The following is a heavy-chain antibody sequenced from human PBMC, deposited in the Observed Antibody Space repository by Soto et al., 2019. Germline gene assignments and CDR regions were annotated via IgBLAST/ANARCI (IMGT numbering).Heavy chain of an antibody. Sequence: QLHLRESAPGLVKPSETLSLTSTVSGGSITSSSYYCGWLQQPPEEGLWWIGSFYYSGSTYYNPSLKSRVTISVDTSKNQFSLKLSSVTAADTAVYYCATQEVGGSYVYTFDPWGQGTLVTVSS. V-gene: IGHV4-39*01. J-gene: IGHJ5*02. CDR2: FYYSGST. CDR1: GGSITSSSYY. CDR3: ATQEVGGSYVYTFDP. D-gene: IGHD1-26*01.